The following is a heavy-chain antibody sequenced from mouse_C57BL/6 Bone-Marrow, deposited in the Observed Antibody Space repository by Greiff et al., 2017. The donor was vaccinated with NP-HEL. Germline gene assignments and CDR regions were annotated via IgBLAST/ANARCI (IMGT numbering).Heavy chain of an antibody. D-gene: IGHD2-1*01. Sequence: EVQGVESGGGLVQPGGSLKLSCAASGFTFSDYYMYWVRQTPEKRLEWVAYISNGGGSTYYPDTVKGRFTISRDNAKNTLYLQMSRLKSEDTAMYYCASLYYGNRYYAMDYWGQGTSVTVSS. J-gene: IGHJ4*01. CDR3: ASLYYGNRYYAMDY. CDR1: GFTFSDYY. V-gene: IGHV5-12*01. CDR2: ISNGGGST.